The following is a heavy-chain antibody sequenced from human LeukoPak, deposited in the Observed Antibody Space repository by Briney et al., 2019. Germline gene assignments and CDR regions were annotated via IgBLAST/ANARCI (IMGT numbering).Heavy chain of an antibody. V-gene: IGHV1-69*13. Sequence: GASVKVSCKASGYTFTSYAISWVRQAPGQGLEWMGGIIPIFGTANYAQKFQGRVTITADESTSTAYMELSSLRSEDTAVYYCARSSEGDAFDIWGQGTMVTVSS. CDR3: ARSSEGDAFDI. CDR1: GYTFTSYA. CDR2: IIPIFGTA. D-gene: IGHD6-6*01. J-gene: IGHJ3*02.